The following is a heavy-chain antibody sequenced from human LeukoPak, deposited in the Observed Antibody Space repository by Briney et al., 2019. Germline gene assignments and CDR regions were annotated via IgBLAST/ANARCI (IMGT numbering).Heavy chain of an antibody. CDR3: ARHRKVLIITFPDAFDI. CDR2: IHNSGST. CDR1: GGSISSYY. J-gene: IGHJ3*02. Sequence: PSETLSLTCTVSGGSISSYYWSWIRQPPGKGLEWIGSIHNSGSTNYNPSLKSRVTISVDTSKNQFSMKLSSVTAADTAVYYCARHRKVLIITFPDAFDIWGQGTMVTVSS. V-gene: IGHV4-59*08. D-gene: IGHD4/OR15-4a*01.